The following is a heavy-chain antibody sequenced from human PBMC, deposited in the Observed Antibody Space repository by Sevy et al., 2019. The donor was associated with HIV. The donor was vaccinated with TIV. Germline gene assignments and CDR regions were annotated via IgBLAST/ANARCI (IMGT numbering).Heavy chain of an antibody. J-gene: IGHJ4*02. CDR1: GFPFSVYR. Sequence: GESLKISCAASGFPFSVYRMNWVRQAPGKGLEGVANIKGDGSDKHYVDSVEGRFTISRDNGKNLLYLQMNSLRVEDTAVYYCAHETIGRFDSWGQGTLVTISS. CDR3: AHETIGRFDS. CDR2: IKGDGSDK. D-gene: IGHD3-16*01. V-gene: IGHV3-7*01.